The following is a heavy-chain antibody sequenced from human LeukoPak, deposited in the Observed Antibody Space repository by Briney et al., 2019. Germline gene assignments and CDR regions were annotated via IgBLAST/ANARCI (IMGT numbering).Heavy chain of an antibody. V-gene: IGHV3-7*01. CDR2: IEQDGSEK. J-gene: IGHJ4*02. Sequence: GGSLRLSCAASGFTFSSYWMSWVRQAPGKGLEWVANIEQDGSEKYYVDSVKGRFTISRDNAKNSLYLQMNSLRAEDTAVYYCARDGARIAANYFDYWGQGTLVTVSS. D-gene: IGHD6-13*01. CDR3: ARDGARIAANYFDY. CDR1: GFTFSSYW.